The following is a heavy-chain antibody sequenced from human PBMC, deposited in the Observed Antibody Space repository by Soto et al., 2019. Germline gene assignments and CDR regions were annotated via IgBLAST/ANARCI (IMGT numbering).Heavy chain of an antibody. Sequence: QVQLVQTGAEVKKPGASVKVSCKASGYTFTHYYIHWVRQAPGQGLEWMGIINPNGGSTTYAQKFRAGFTMTRDTSTSTVYLELSSLRSEDSAVYYCATSVNSAMALDYWGQGTLVTVSS. J-gene: IGHJ4*02. D-gene: IGHD5-18*01. V-gene: IGHV1-46*01. CDR1: GYTFTHYY. CDR3: ATSVNSAMALDY. CDR2: INPNGGST.